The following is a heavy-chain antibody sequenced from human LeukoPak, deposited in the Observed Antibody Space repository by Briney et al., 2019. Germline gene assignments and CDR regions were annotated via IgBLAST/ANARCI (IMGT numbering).Heavy chain of an antibody. J-gene: IGHJ4*02. CDR1: GFTFSSYG. V-gene: IGHV3-30*02. CDR3: AKDDDFWSGVDY. D-gene: IGHD3-3*01. CDR2: IRYDGSNK. Sequence: GGSLRLSCAASGFTFSSYGMHWVRQAPGKGLEWVAFIRYDGSNKYYADSVEGRFTISRDNSKNTLCLQMNSLRAEDTAVYYCAKDDDFWSGVDYWGQGTLVTVSS.